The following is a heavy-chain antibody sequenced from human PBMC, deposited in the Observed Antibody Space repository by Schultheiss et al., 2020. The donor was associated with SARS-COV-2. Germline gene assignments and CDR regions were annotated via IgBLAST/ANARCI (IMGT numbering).Heavy chain of an antibody. Sequence: GGSLRLSCAASGFTFSSYAMHWVRQAPGKGLEWVAVISYDGSNKYYADSVKGRFTISRDNSKNTLYLQMNSLRAEDTAVYYCAKEDYGDYFDYWGQGTTVTVSS. CDR3: AKEDYGDYFDY. V-gene: IGHV3-30-3*01. CDR2: ISYDGSNK. J-gene: IGHJ4*03. CDR1: GFTFSSYA. D-gene: IGHD4-17*01.